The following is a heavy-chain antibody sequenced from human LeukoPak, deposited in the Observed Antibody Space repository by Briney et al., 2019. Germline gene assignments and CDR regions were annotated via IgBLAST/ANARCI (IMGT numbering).Heavy chain of an antibody. V-gene: IGHV4-31*03. D-gene: IGHD2-2*01. CDR2: IYYSGST. J-gene: IGHJ4*02. Sequence: TPSQTLSLTCTVSGGSISSGDYYWSWIRQHPGKGLEWIGYIYYSGSTYYNPSLKSRVTISVDASKNQFSLKLSSVTAADTAVYYCARVNYRLPVVPGYFDYWGQGTLVTVSS. CDR3: ARVNYRLPVVPGYFDY. CDR1: GGSISSGDYY.